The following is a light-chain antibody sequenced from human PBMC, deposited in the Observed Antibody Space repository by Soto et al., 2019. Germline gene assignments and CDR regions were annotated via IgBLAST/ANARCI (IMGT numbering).Light chain of an antibody. CDR3: QQYHKWPPIT. J-gene: IGKJ5*01. CDR2: GVS. Sequence: EIVMTQSPATVSVFPGERVTLSCRASQSVSTNLAWYQQKPGQAPRPLISGVSTRATGIPARFSGSGSETEFTLTISSLQSEDFGAYYCQQYHKWPPITFGQGTRLEI. CDR1: QSVSTN. V-gene: IGKV3-15*01.